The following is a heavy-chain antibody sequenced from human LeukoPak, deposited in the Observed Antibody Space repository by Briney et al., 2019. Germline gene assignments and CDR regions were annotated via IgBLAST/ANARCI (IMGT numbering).Heavy chain of an antibody. CDR2: INHSGSS. Sequence: SETLSLTCADSGGSFSGYSWSWMRPPPGKGLEWVGEINHSGSSNYNPTLNSRVTISVDTSKNEFSLKPSSVTAADTAVYYCARGGIVATIRSGYYYGDFDYWGQGTLVTVSS. CDR1: GGSFSGYS. D-gene: IGHD3-22*01. V-gene: IGHV4-34*01. CDR3: ARGGIVATIRSGYYYGDFDY. J-gene: IGHJ4*02.